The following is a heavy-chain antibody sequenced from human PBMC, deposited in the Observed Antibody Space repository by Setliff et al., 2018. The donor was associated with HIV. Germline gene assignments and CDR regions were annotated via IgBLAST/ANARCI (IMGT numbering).Heavy chain of an antibody. CDR2: IIPIFGTT. CDR3: ARDQSSSSLYYYMDV. J-gene: IGHJ6*03. Sequence: SVKVSCKASGGTFRGYAISWVRQASGQGLEWMGGIIPIFGTTNYAQKFQGRVTITADESTSTAYMEVTSLKSDDTAVYYCARDQSSSSLYYYMDVWGKGTTVTVSS. D-gene: IGHD3-10*01. V-gene: IGHV1-69*13. CDR1: GGTFRGYA.